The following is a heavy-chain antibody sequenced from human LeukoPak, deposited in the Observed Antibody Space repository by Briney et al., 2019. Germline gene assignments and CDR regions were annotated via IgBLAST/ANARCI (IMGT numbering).Heavy chain of an antibody. D-gene: IGHD4-17*01. J-gene: IGHJ3*02. Sequence: PGESLKISCKGSGYSFTTFWIGWVRQMPGEGLEWMGLIYPGDSDTRYSPSFQGQVTISADKSISTAYLQWSSLKASDTAMYYCASSPTAADAFDIWGQGTMVTVSS. V-gene: IGHV5-51*01. CDR1: GYSFTTFW. CDR2: IYPGDSDT. CDR3: ASSPTAADAFDI.